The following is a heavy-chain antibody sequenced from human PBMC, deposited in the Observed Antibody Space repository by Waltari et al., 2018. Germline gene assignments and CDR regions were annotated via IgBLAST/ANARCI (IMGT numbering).Heavy chain of an antibody. J-gene: IGHJ4*02. V-gene: IGHV3-48*01. D-gene: IGHD2-15*01. CDR3: ASLAAG. Sequence: EVQLVESGGGLVQPGGSLRLSCAASGLTFSSYSMNWVRQAPGKGLEWVSYSSSSSSTIYDAGSVKGRFTNSRDNAKNSLYLQMNSLRAEDTAVYYCASLAAGWGQGTLVTVSS. CDR2: SSSSSSTI. CDR1: GLTFSSYS.